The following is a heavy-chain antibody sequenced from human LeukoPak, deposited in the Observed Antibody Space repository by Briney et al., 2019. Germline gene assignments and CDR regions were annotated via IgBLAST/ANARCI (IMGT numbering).Heavy chain of an antibody. CDR2: IYYSGST. CDR3: ARVTYDLWSGYGNYYFDY. V-gene: IGHV4-59*01. CDR1: GGSLSSYY. D-gene: IGHD3-3*01. J-gene: IGHJ4*02. Sequence: PSETLSLTCTVSGGSLSSYYWSWIRQPPGKGLEWIGYIYYSGSTNYNPSLKSRVTISVDTSKNQFSLKLSSVTAADTAVYYCARVTYDLWSGYGNYYFDYWGQGTLVTASS.